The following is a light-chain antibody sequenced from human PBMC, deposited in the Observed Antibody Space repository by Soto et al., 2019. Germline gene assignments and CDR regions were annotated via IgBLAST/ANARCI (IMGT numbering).Light chain of an antibody. CDR2: GAS. CDR3: QQYDSWPPLT. Sequence: DIVLTQSPATLSLSPGQRATLSCRASQSFASNLAWYQQRRGQAPRLLIYGASSRATGIPARFSGSGSGTEFTLTISSLQSEDFAVYYCQQYDSWPPLTFGGGTKVDI. J-gene: IGKJ4*01. CDR1: QSFASN. V-gene: IGKV3-15*01.